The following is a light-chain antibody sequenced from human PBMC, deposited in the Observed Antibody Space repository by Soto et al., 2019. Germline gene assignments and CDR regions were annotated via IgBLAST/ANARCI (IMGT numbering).Light chain of an antibody. V-gene: IGKV1-5*01. Sequence: DIQMTQSPSTLSASVGDRVTITCRASQSISSWLAWYQQKPGKAPKLLIYDASSLESGVTSRFSGSGSGTEFTLTISSLQSDDFATYYCQQYNSYVTFGPGTKVDIK. CDR1: QSISSW. CDR3: QQYNSYVT. J-gene: IGKJ3*01. CDR2: DAS.